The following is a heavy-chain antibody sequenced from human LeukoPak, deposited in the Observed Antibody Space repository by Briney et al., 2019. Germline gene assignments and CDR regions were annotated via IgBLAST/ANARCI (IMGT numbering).Heavy chain of an antibody. CDR1: GYTFTSYG. J-gene: IGHJ4*02. D-gene: IGHD3-10*01. CDR3: ARVYSKLWFGELLYIDY. Sequence: ASVKVSCKASGYTFTSYGISWVRQAPGQGLEWMGWISAYNGNTNYAQKLQGRVTMTTDTSTSTAYMELRSLRSDDTAVYYCARVYSKLWFGELLYIDYWGQGTLVTVSS. V-gene: IGHV1-18*01. CDR2: ISAYNGNT.